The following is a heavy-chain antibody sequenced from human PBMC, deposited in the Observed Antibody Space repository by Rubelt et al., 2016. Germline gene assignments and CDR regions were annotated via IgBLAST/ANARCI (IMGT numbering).Heavy chain of an antibody. J-gene: IGHJ6*03. D-gene: IGHD2-8*02. CDR2: IKPDGSEK. V-gene: IGHV3-7*01. CDR1: GFTVSSNH. Sequence: GGGLVQPGGSLRLSCAASGFTVSSNHMSWVRQAPGKGLEWVANIKPDGSEKYYVDSVKGRFTISRDNAKNSLSLQMNSLRAEDTAVYYCARDRYWSQVRYYYYYMDVWGKGTTVTVSS. CDR3: ARDRYWSQVRYYYYYMDV.